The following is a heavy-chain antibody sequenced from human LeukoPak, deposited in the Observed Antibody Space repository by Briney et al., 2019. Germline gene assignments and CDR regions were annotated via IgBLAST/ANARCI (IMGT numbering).Heavy chain of an antibody. CDR2: IYYSGST. Sequence: SQTLSLTCTVSGGSINSDGYYWTWIRQHPGKGLEWIGYIYYSGSTYYNPSLKSRVTISVDTSKNQFSLKLSSVTAADTAVYYCARSIAAAGISNYWGQGTLVTVSS. D-gene: IGHD6-13*01. CDR3: ARSIAAAGISNY. V-gene: IGHV4-31*02. J-gene: IGHJ4*02. CDR1: GGSINSDGYY.